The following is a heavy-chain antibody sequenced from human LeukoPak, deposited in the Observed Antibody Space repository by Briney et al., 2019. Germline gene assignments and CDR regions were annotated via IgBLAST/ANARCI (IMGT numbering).Heavy chain of an antibody. D-gene: IGHD3-22*01. CDR3: ARDSRNYYDSRGGGDEAFDI. J-gene: IGHJ3*02. V-gene: IGHV3-23*01. Sequence: GGSLRLSCAASGFTFSNYALTWVRQAPGKGLEWVSSISLSGGSTYYADSVKGRFTISRDNSKNTLYLQMNSLRAEDTAVYYCARDSRNYYDSRGGGDEAFDIWGQGTMVTVSS. CDR1: GFTFSNYA. CDR2: ISLSGGST.